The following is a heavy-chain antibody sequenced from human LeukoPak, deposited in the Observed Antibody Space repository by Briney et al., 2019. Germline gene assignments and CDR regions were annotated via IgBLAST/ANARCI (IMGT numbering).Heavy chain of an antibody. V-gene: IGHV3-21*04. CDR2: ISSSSSYI. Sequence: GGSLRLSCAASGFTFSSYSMNWVRQAPGKGLEWVSSISSSSSYIYYADSVKGRFTISRDNSKNTLYLQMNSLRAEDTAVYYCAKSGAKSGYDYYWGQGTLVTVSS. J-gene: IGHJ4*02. CDR3: AKSGAKSGYDYY. D-gene: IGHD5-12*01. CDR1: GFTFSSYS.